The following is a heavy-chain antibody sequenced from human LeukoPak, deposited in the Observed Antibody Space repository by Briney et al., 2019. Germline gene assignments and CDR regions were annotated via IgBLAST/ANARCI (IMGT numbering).Heavy chain of an antibody. V-gene: IGHV1-46*01. CDR2: INPSYGGT. D-gene: IGHD6-19*01. Sequence: ASVKVSCKASGYTFTGYYMHWVRQAPGEGLEGMGIINPSYGGTTYAQKVEGRVTMNRDTSTSTVYMELSSLRSEDTAVYYCARGPALEVAGFDAFDIWGQGTMVTVSS. CDR1: GYTFTGYY. J-gene: IGHJ3*02. CDR3: ARGPALEVAGFDAFDI.